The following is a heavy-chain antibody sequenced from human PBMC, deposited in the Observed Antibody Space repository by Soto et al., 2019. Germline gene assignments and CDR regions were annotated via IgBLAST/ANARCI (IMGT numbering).Heavy chain of an antibody. CDR3: ATTRGIAVGGSFDY. CDR2: IYSGST. J-gene: IGHJ4*02. CDR1: GGSISSSSSY. V-gene: IGHV4-39*01. Sequence: QLQLQESGPGLVKPSETLSVTCTVSGGSISSSSSYWGWIRQPPGKGLEWIGTIYSGSTYYIPSLTSRVTIYVDTSKNQFSLKLSSVAAADTAIYFCATTRGIAVGGSFDYWGQGTLVTVSS. D-gene: IGHD6-13*01.